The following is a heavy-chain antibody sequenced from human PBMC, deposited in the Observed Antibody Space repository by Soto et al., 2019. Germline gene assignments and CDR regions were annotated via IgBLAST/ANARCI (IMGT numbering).Heavy chain of an antibody. J-gene: IGHJ5*02. D-gene: IGHD2-8*01. Sequence: SETLSLTCSVSGCSISRYYWSWIRQPPGKGLEWIGYAYYSGDTGYNPSLKSRVTMAVDTSKSQVSLKLSSVTAADTAVYYCARDRSTYGGGGTGEVKENWFDPWGQGALVTVSS. CDR1: GCSISRYY. CDR3: ARDRSTYGGGGTGEVKENWFDP. V-gene: IGHV4-59*01. CDR2: AYYSGDT.